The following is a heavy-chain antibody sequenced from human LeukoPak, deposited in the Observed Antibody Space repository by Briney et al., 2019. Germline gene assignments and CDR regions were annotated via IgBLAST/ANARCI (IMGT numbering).Heavy chain of an antibody. V-gene: IGHV1-18*01. CDR1: GYTFTDYG. D-gene: IGHD6-19*01. CDR3: AREPRRYSSGWDRKGDAFDI. CDR2: ISSFNDNT. J-gene: IGHJ3*02. Sequence: ASVKVSCKTSGYTFTDYGFSWMRQAPGQGLEWMGWISSFNDNTNYAQKLQGRVTMTTDTSTSTAYMELRSLRSDDTAVYYCAREPRRYSSGWDRKGDAFDIWGQGTMVTVSS.